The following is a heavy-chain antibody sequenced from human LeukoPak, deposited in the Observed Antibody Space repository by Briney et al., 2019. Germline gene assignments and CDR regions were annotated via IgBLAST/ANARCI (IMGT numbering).Heavy chain of an antibody. D-gene: IGHD6-19*01. J-gene: IGHJ4*02. CDR1: GFTFSSYG. CDR2: IWYDGSDK. V-gene: IGHV3-33*01. CDR3: ARVAPYSSGWYSFDY. Sequence: ARSLRLSCAASGFTFSSYGMHWVRQAPGTGLEWVAVIWYDGSDKYYADSVKGRFTISRDNSENTLYLQMSSLRVEDTAVYYCARVAPYSSGWYSFDYWGQGTLVTVSS.